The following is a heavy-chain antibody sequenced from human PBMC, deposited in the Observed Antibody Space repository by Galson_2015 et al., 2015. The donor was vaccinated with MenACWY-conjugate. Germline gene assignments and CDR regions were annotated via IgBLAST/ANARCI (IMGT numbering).Heavy chain of an antibody. CDR1: GYTFTTYW. Sequence: QSGAEVKKPGESLKISCKGSGYTFTTYWIAWVRQMPGKGLEWMEIIYPGDSDTRYSPSFQGLVTISADKSITTAYLQWSSLKASDTAMYYCARQGFGSSSLDYWGQGTLVTVSS. CDR2: IYPGDSDT. V-gene: IGHV5-51*01. CDR3: ARQGFGSSSLDY. D-gene: IGHD6-6*01. J-gene: IGHJ4*02.